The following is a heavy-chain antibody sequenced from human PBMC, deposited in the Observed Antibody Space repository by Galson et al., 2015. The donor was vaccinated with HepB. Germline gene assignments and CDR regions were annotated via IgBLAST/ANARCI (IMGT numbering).Heavy chain of an antibody. CDR3: ARVEWWELTVDY. D-gene: IGHD2-15*01. CDR2: INHSGST. Sequence: ETLSLTCAVYGGSFSGYYWSWIRQPPGKGLEWIGEINHSGSTNYNPSLKSRVTISVDTSKNQFSLKLSSVTAADTAVYYCARVEWWELTVDYWGQGTLVTVSS. V-gene: IGHV4-34*01. CDR1: GGSFSGYY. J-gene: IGHJ4*02.